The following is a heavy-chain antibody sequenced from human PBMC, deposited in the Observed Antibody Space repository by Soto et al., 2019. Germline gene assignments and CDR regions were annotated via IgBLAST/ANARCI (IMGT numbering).Heavy chain of an antibody. Sequence: SETLSLTCTVSGGSVSSGSYYWSWIRQHPGKGLEWIGYIYYSGNTNYNPSLESRVTISVDTSKNQFSLEPSSVTAADTAVYYCASLRVRTNSYFDFWGQGTLVTVTS. D-gene: IGHD2-2*01. CDR1: GGSVSSGSYY. J-gene: IGHJ4*02. CDR2: IYYSGNT. V-gene: IGHV4-61*01. CDR3: ASLRVRTNSYFDF.